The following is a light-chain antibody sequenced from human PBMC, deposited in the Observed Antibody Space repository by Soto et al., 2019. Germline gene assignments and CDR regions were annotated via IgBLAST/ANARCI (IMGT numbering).Light chain of an antibody. V-gene: IGKV3-20*01. CDR3: QQYNNWTRT. CDR1: QSVTGGH. J-gene: IGKJ5*01. CDR2: AAS. Sequence: IVLTQSPGSLSLSPGERATLSWRASQSVTGGHLAWYQQKPGQAPRLVVFAASGRPGGIPDRFSGSGSGTDFTLTISSLKYEDFAVYYCQQYNNWTRTFGQGTRLEIK.